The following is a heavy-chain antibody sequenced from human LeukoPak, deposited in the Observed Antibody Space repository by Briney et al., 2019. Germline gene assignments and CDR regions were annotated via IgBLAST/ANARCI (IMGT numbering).Heavy chain of an antibody. V-gene: IGHV3-9*01. J-gene: IGHJ4*02. CDR2: ISWNSGSI. CDR1: GFTFDDYA. Sequence: GGSLRLSCAASGFTFDDYAMRWVRQAPGKGLEWVSGISWNSGSIGYADSVKGRFTISRDNAKNSLYLQMNSLRAEDTALYYCAKGDDSSGYPGGYWGQGTLVTVSS. D-gene: IGHD3-22*01. CDR3: AKGDDSSGYPGGY.